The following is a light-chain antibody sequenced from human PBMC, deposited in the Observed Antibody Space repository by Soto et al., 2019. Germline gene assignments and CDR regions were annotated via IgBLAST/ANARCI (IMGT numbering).Light chain of an antibody. CDR3: SSYTSSNTLEV. V-gene: IGLV2-14*01. CDR1: SSDVGGFNY. CDR2: EVS. Sequence: QSALTQPASVSGSPGQSITISCTGTSSDVGGFNYVSWYQHHPGKGPKLMIYEVSNRPSGVSNRFSGSKSGNTASLTISGLQVEDEADYYCSSYTSSNTLEVFGGGTKLTVL. J-gene: IGLJ2*01.